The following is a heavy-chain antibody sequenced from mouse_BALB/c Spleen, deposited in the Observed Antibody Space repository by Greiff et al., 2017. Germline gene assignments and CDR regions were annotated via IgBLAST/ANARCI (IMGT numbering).Heavy chain of an antibody. CDR1: GFTFSSYG. J-gene: IGHJ3*01. D-gene: IGHD2-1*01. V-gene: IGHV5-6-3*01. CDR2: INSNGGST. Sequence: EVKLMESGGGLVQPGGSLKLSCAASGFTFSSYGMSWVRQTPDKRLELVATINSNGGSTYYPDSVKGRFTISRDNAKNTLYLQMSSLKSEDTAMYYCARGRGGNYAYWGQGTLVTVSA. CDR3: ARGRGGNYAY.